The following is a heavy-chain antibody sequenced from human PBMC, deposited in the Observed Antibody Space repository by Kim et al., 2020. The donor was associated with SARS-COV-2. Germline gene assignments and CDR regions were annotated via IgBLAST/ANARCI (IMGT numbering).Heavy chain of an antibody. J-gene: IGHJ6*02. CDR1: GFTVSSNY. D-gene: IGHD3-22*01. Sequence: GGSLRLSCAASGFTVSSNYMSWVRQAPGKGLEWVSVIYSGGSTYYADSVKGRFTISRDNSKNTLYLQMNSLRAEDTAVYYCARGSGYYDSSLDVWGQGTTVTVSS. CDR2: IYSGGST. CDR3: ARGSGYYDSSLDV. V-gene: IGHV3-53*01.